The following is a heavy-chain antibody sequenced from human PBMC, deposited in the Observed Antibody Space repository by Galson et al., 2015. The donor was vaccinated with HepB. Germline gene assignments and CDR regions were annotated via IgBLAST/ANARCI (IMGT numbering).Heavy chain of an antibody. CDR3: AKVAELAASMPLGHWGYFDY. CDR1: GFTFDDYA. Sequence: SLRLSCAASGFTFDDYAMHWVRQAPGKGLEWVSGISWNSGSIGYADSVKGRFTISRDNAKNSLYLQMNSLRAEDTALYYCAKVAELAASMPLGHWGYFDYWGQGTLVTVSS. V-gene: IGHV3-9*01. J-gene: IGHJ4*02. D-gene: IGHD1-1*01. CDR2: ISWNSGSI.